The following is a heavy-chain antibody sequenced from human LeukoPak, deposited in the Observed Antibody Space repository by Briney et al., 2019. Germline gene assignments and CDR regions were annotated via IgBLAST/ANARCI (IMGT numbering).Heavy chain of an antibody. CDR1: GFTFSRYW. Sequence: PGGSLRLSCGASGFTFSRYWMYWVRQAPGKGLVWVGLINEDETYATYADSVKGRFTISRDNSKNTLYLQMNSLRAEDTAVYYCASGPLYDFWSGYYDGHFDYWGQGTLVTVSS. J-gene: IGHJ4*02. V-gene: IGHV3-74*03. D-gene: IGHD3-3*01. CDR3: ASGPLYDFWSGYYDGHFDY. CDR2: INEDETYA.